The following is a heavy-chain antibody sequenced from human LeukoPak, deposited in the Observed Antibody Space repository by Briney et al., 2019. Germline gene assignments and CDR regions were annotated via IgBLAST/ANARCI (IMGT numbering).Heavy chain of an antibody. CDR2: IWYDGSSK. J-gene: IGHJ4*02. D-gene: IGHD4-17*01. CDR3: AKPGYGDYFDY. V-gene: IGHV3-33*06. Sequence: GGSLRLSCAASGFTFSSYGMHWVRQAPGKGLEWVAVIWYDGSSKYYADSVKGRFTISRDNSKNTLYLQMNSLRAEDTALYYCAKPGYGDYFDYWGQGTLVTVSS. CDR1: GFTFSSYG.